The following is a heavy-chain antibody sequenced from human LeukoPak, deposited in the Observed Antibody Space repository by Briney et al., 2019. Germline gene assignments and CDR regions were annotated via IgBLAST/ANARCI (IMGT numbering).Heavy chain of an antibody. CDR2: ISGSGGST. D-gene: IGHD1-26*01. Sequence: GGSLRLSCAASGFTFSSYAMSWVRQAPGKGLEWVSAISGSGGSTYYADSVKGRFTISRDNSKNTLYLQMNSLRAEDTAVYYCAKVKVGATENYYFDYRGQGTLVTVSS. CDR3: AKVKVGATENYYFDY. CDR1: GFTFSSYA. V-gene: IGHV3-23*01. J-gene: IGHJ4*02.